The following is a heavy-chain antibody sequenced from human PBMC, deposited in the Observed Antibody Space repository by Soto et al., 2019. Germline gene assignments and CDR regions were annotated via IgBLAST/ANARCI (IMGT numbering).Heavy chain of an antibody. CDR3: AKVSRKGSAIDFDY. D-gene: IGHD3-10*01. CDR1: GYTFSNYD. J-gene: IGHJ4*02. Sequence: QVQLVQSGAELKKPGASVKVSCKASGYTFSNYDMNWVRQATGQGPEWIGWVNANNGDTGYAQKFQGRVTLTTDISTTTAYMELTRLRSEDTAIYYCAKVSRKGSAIDFDYWGQGTLITVSS. V-gene: IGHV1-8*01. CDR2: VNANNGDT.